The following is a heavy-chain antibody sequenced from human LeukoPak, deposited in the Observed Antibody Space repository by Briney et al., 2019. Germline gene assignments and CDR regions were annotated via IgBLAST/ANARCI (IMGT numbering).Heavy chain of an antibody. CDR1: GGTFSSYA. Sequence: SVKVSCKASGGTFSSYAISWVRQAPGQGLEWMGRIIPILGIANYAQKFQGRVTITAGKSTSTAYMELSSLRSEDTAVYYCARVTGYDFWSGYYIDYWGQGTLVTVSS. D-gene: IGHD3-3*01. CDR3: ARVTGYDFWSGYYIDY. CDR2: IIPILGIA. J-gene: IGHJ4*02. V-gene: IGHV1-69*04.